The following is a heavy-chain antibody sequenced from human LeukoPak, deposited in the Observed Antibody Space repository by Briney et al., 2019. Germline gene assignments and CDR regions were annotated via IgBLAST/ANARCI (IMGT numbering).Heavy chain of an antibody. J-gene: IGHJ4*02. CDR3: ARLGSGRNYY. V-gene: IGHV4-34*01. CDR2: INHSGST. D-gene: IGHD5-12*01. CDR1: GGSFSGYY. Sequence: MSSETLSLTCAVYGGSFSGYYWSWIRQPPGKGLEWIGEINHSGSTNYNPSLKSRVTISVDTSKNQFSLKLSSVTAADTAVCYCARLGSGRNYYWGQGTLVTVSS.